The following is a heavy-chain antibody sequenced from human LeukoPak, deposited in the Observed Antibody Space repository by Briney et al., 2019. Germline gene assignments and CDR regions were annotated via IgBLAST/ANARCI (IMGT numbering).Heavy chain of an antibody. V-gene: IGHV4-30-4*08. CDR1: GGSIFSGDYY. Sequence: SETLSLTCTVSGGSIFSGDYYWNWIRQPPGKGLEWFGYIYYNGITYYNPSLESRVTISVDTSKNQFSLKLSSVTAADTAVYCCARGDYNDGAGYLDHWGQGTLVPVSS. D-gene: IGHD3-22*01. CDR2: IYYNGIT. J-gene: IGHJ5*02. CDR3: ARGDYNDGAGYLDH.